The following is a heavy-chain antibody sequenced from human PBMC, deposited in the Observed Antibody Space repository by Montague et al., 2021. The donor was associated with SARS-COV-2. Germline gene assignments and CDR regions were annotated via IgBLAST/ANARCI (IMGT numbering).Heavy chain of an antibody. J-gene: IGHJ6*02. CDR1: GFPFSKYA. V-gene: IGHV3-23*03. CDR3: AKPLLEDYGMDV. D-gene: IGHD2-15*01. Sequence: SRSLSCAASGFPFSKYAMSWVRQAPGKGLDWVSVIYYGGTTYYADSVKGRFTISRNNSNNTLYLQMNSLRAEDTAVYYCAKPLLEDYGMDVWGRGTTVTVSS. CDR2: IYYGGTT.